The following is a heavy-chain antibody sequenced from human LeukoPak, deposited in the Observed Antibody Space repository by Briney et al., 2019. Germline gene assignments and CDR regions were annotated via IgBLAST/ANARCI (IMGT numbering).Heavy chain of an antibody. D-gene: IGHD6-13*01. J-gene: IGHJ4*02. CDR3: ARGVYIAAAQYGY. Sequence: ASETLSLTCTVSGGSISNYYWSWIRQPPGKGLEWIGYIYYSGTTNYNPSLKSRVTISVDTSKNQFSLKLNSVTAADTAVYYCARGVYIAAAQYGYWGQGTLVTVSS. CDR2: IYYSGTT. CDR1: GGSISNYY. V-gene: IGHV4-59*01.